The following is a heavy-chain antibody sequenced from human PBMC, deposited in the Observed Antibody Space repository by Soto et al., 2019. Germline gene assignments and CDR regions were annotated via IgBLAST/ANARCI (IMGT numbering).Heavy chain of an antibody. CDR2: MNPNSGNT. J-gene: IGHJ5*02. CDR3: ARGLCQRGLGEFGFDP. Sequence: QVQLVQSGAEVKKPGASVKVSCKASGYTFTSYDINWVRQATGQELEWMGWMNPNSGNTGYAQKFQGRVTMTRNTSRSTAYMVRCMVRSVATGVYYCARGLCQRGLGEFGFDPWGQGTLITVSS. CDR1: GYTFTSYD. V-gene: IGHV1-8*01. D-gene: IGHD3-16*01.